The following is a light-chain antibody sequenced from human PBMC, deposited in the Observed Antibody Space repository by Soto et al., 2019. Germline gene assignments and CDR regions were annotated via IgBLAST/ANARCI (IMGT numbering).Light chain of an antibody. J-gene: IGLJ1*01. CDR3: SSYTSTSTPCV. CDR1: SSDVGGYNY. Sequence: QSVLTQPASVSGSPGQSITISCTETSSDVGGYNYVSWYQLHPGRAPKLIIYEVSHRPSGASNHFSGYKSGNTASLTISGLQAEDEADYYCSSYTSTSTPCVFGTGTKVTVL. V-gene: IGLV2-14*01. CDR2: EVS.